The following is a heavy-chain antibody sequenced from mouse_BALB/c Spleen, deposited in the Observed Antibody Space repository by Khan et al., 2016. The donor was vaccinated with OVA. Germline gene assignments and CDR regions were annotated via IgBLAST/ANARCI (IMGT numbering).Heavy chain of an antibody. CDR3: ARSLITTWYFDV. CDR1: GFTFSNFG. D-gene: IGHD2-4*01. CDR2: ISSGSATI. J-gene: IGHJ1*01. V-gene: IGHV5-17*02. Sequence: EVELVESGGGLVQPGGSRKLSCAASGFTFSNFGMHWVRQAPEKGLEWVAYISSGSATIYYADTVKGRFTISRDNPKNTLFLQMTSLRSEYTAIYYCARSLITTWYFDVWGAGTTVTVSS.